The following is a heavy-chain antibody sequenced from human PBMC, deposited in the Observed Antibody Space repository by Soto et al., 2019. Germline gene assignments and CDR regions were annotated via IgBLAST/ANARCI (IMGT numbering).Heavy chain of an antibody. CDR3: ARDRSYGDYYYYGMDV. Sequence: ASVKVSCKASGYTFTGYYMHWVRQAPGQGLEWMGWINPNSGGTNYAQKFQGCVTMTRDTSISTAYMELSRLRSDDTAVYYCARDRSYGDYYYYGMDVWGQGTTVTVSS. V-gene: IGHV1-2*04. J-gene: IGHJ6*02. CDR2: INPNSGGT. CDR1: GYTFTGYY. D-gene: IGHD4-17*01.